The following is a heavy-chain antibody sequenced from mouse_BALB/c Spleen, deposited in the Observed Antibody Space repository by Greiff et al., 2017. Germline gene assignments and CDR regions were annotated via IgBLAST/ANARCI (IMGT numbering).Heavy chain of an antibody. CDR3: ARGGFITTEGGAY. CDR1: GYTFTSYW. Sequence: QVQLQQSGAELAKPGASVKMSCKASGYTFTSYWMHWVKQRPGQGLEWIGYINPSTGYTEYNQKFKDKATLTADKSSSTAYMQLSSLTSEDSAVYYCARGGFITTEGGAYGGQGTLVTVSA. CDR2: INPSTGYT. J-gene: IGHJ3*01. V-gene: IGHV1-7*01. D-gene: IGHD1-1*01.